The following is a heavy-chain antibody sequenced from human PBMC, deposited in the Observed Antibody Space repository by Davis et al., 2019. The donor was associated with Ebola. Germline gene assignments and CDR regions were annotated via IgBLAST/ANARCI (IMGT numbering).Heavy chain of an antibody. V-gene: IGHV3-30*03. D-gene: IGHD2-2*02. CDR2: ISYDGSNK. CDR3: ARDRYCSSTSCYIYYYYYMDV. Sequence: GESLKISCAASGFTFSSYGMHWVRQAPGKGLEWVAVISYDGSNKYYADSVKGRFTISRDNSKNTLYLQMNSLRAEDTAVYYCARDRYCSSTSCYIYYYYYMDVWGKGTTVTVSS. CDR1: GFTFSSYG. J-gene: IGHJ6*03.